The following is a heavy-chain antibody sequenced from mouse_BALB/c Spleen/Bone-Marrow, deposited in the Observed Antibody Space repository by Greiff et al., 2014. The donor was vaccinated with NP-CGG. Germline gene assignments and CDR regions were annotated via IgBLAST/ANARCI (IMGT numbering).Heavy chain of an antibody. D-gene: IGHD1-3*01. CDR3: ARLGYSGY. CDR1: GYAFNSSW. J-gene: IGHJ2*01. V-gene: IGHV1-82*01. CDR2: IFPGDGDT. Sequence: VQRVESGPELVKPGASVKISCKASGYAFNSSWMNWVKQRPGQGLEWIGRIFPGDGDTNYDGKFRGKATLTADKSSNTACMQLSSLTSVDSAVYFCARLGYSGYWGQGTALTVSS.